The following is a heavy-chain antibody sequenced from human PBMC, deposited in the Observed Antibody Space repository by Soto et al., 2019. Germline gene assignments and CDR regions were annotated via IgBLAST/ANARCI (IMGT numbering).Heavy chain of an antibody. V-gene: IGHV2-5*02. Sequence: QITLKESGPPLVKPTQTLTLTCTFSGFSFSTTGVGVGWIRQPPGKALEWLALIYWDDDKRYSPSLKSRLTITKDTSKNPVVLTKTNMDPVDTATYYCAQRQAPGIGLAGTFDSWGQGTLVTVSS. CDR2: IYWDDDK. CDR1: GFSFSTTGVG. D-gene: IGHD6-19*01. J-gene: IGHJ4*02. CDR3: AQRQAPGIGLAGTFDS.